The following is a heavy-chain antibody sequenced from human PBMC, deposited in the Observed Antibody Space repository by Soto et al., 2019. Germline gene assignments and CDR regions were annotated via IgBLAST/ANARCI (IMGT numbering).Heavy chain of an antibody. CDR1: GASINTNNYY. D-gene: IGHD2-15*01. V-gene: IGHV4-39*01. CDR3: APILVGATPHSDPGH. CDR2: IYHIGTS. J-gene: IGHJ4*02. Sequence: QLQLRESGPGLVKPSKPLSLVCTVSGASINTNNYYWAWIRQPPGKGLEWIGSIYHIGTSYYNPSLKSRVTISIDTSKNQYSLKLMSVTAADTAVYYCAPILVGATPHSDPGHWGQGTLVTVSS.